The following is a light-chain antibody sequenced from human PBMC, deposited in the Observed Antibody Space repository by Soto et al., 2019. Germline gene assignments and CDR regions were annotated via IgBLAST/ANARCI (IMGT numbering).Light chain of an antibody. CDR1: QSVTSNY. V-gene: IGKV3-20*01. Sequence: EIVLTQSPGTLSLSPGERATLSCRASQSVTSNYLAWYQQKPGQAPRLLIYGASSRATGIPDRFSGSGSGXXXXXTXXXLXPXDFAVYYCQHYVNSPWTFGQGTKVEIK. J-gene: IGKJ1*01. CDR2: GAS. CDR3: QHYVNSPWT.